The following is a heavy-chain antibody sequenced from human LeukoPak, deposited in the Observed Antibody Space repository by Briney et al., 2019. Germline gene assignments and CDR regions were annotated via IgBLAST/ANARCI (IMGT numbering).Heavy chain of an antibody. CDR3: ARASIFYTFGY. J-gene: IGHJ4*02. D-gene: IGHD2-2*02. CDR1: GGSISSHY. V-gene: IGHV4-59*11. CDR2: IYYSGST. Sequence: PSETLSLTCTVSGGSISSHYWSWIRQPPGKGLEWIGYIYYSGSTNYNPSLKSRVTISVDTSKNQLSLRLTSVTAADTAVFYCARASIFYTFGYWGQGTLVTVSS.